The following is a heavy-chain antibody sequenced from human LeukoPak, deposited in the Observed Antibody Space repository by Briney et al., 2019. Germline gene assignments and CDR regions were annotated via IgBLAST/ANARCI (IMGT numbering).Heavy chain of an antibody. J-gene: IGHJ4*02. Sequence: PGGSLRLSCAASGFTFSSYAMHWVRQAPGKGLEWVAVISYDGSNKYYADSVKGRVTISRDNSKNTLYLQMNSLRAEDTAVYYCEGYSNSGSYPDWGQGTLVTVAS. CDR1: GFTFSSYA. CDR3: EGYSNSGSYPD. CDR2: ISYDGSNK. D-gene: IGHD3-10*01. V-gene: IGHV3-30-3*01.